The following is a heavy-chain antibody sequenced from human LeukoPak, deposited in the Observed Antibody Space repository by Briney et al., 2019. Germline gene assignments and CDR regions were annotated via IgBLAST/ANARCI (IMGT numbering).Heavy chain of an antibody. V-gene: IGHV4-39*01. Sequence: SETLSLTCTVYGGSLSGYYWSWIRQPPGKGLEWIGSIYYSGSTYYNPSLKSRVTIFVDTSKNQFSLKLSSVTAADTAVYYCARLYRQAFDSSGYSYDYWGQGTLVTVSS. CDR2: IYYSGST. J-gene: IGHJ4*02. D-gene: IGHD3-22*01. CDR3: ARLYRQAFDSSGYSYDY. CDR1: GGSLSGYY.